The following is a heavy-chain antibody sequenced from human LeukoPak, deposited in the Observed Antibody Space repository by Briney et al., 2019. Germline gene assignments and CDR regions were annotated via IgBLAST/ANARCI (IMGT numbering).Heavy chain of an antibody. CDR2: ISSSSRYI. V-gene: IGHV3-21*01. Sequence: SLRPSCAAAGFTLSSYSTNWDRPAPGKWLEWAYSISSSSRYIYYADSVKGRFTISGDNAKNLLYLQMNSLRAEDRAVYYCARDYVHSNYFGYWGQGTLVTVSS. CDR3: ARDYVHSNYFGY. J-gene: IGHJ4*02. D-gene: IGHD3-16*01. CDR1: GFTLSSYS.